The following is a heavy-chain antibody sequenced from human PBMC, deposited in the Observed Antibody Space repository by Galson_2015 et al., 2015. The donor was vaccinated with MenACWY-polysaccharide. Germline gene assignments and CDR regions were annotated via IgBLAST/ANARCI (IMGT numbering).Heavy chain of an antibody. CDR2: IYYRGTT. J-gene: IGHJ6*02. D-gene: IGHD4-11*01. CDR1: GGSISSGGYS. CDR3: ARSTPTVTRDYYYYYGMDV. V-gene: IGHV4-31*03. Sequence: TLSLTCTVSGGSISSGGYSWSWILQHPGQGLEWIGSIYYRGTTYSNPSLKSRVTISVDTSKNQFSLKLGSVTAANTAVYYCARSTPTVTRDYYYYYGMDVWGQGTTVTVSS.